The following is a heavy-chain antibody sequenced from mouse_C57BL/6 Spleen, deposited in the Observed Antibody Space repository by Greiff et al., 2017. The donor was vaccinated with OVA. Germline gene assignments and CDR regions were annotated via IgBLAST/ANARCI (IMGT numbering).Heavy chain of an antibody. J-gene: IGHJ4*01. Sequence: EVQLQQSGPELVKPGASVKISCKASGYTFTDYYMNWVKQSHGKSLEWIGDINPNNGGTSYNQKFKGKATLTVDKSSSTAYMELRSLTSEDSAVYYCARRTTAQATSAMDYWGQGTSVTVSS. CDR1: GYTFTDYY. CDR3: ARRTTAQATSAMDY. D-gene: IGHD3-2*02. V-gene: IGHV1-26*01. CDR2: INPNNGGT.